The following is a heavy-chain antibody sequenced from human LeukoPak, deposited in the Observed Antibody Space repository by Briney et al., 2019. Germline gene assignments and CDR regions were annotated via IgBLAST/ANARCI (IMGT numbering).Heavy chain of an antibody. CDR2: IYTSGST. CDR1: GSSISSFY. V-gene: IGHV4-4*07. D-gene: IGHD3-22*01. J-gene: IGHJ4*02. CDR3: ARELDYYDSSGYSQPYFDY. Sequence: SEPLSLTCTVSGSSISSFYWSWLRQPAEKGLEWFELIYTSGSTYYNPSLKSRVTMSVDTSKNQFSLKLSSVTAADTAVYYCARELDYYDSSGYSQPYFDYWGQGTLVTVSS.